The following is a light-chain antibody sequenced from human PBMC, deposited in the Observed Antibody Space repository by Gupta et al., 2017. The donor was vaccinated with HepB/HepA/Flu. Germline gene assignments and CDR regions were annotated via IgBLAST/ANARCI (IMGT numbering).Light chain of an antibody. CDR2: SDN. Sequence: QSVLTQPPPTSGTPGQTVTISCSGSSPNIGTNTVTWYQQVPGTAPKLLIYSDNQRPSGAPDRFSGSKSGTSASLAINGLQSEDEADYYCAAWDVRYVVFGGGTKLTVL. V-gene: IGLV1-44*01. J-gene: IGLJ2*01. CDR3: AAWDVRYVV. CDR1: SPNIGTNT.